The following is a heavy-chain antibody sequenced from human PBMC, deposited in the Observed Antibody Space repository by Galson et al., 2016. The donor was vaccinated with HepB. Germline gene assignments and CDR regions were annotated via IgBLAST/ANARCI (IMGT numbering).Heavy chain of an antibody. V-gene: IGHV3-23*01. J-gene: IGHJ4*02. CDR2: VYGGGNDP. CDR1: GFTFSNFA. CDR3: AKFEGQLTDDDY. Sequence: SLRLSCAASGFTFSNFAMSWVRQAPGKGLEWVSSVYGGGNDPTYADSGKGRFTISRDNSKSTLYLQMNSLRAEDTAVYYCAKFEGQLTDDDYWGQGTLVTVSS. D-gene: IGHD1-1*01.